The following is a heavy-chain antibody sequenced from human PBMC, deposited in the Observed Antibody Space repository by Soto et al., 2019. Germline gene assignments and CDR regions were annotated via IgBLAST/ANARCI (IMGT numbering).Heavy chain of an antibody. Sequence: SETLSLTCSVSGDSINSDNYYWGWIRQPPGKGLEWIGSIYYRGNTYYNPSLKTRVTISLDKSKSQFSLKLNSVTAADSAVYFCARLEGLATISYYFDYWGQGTLVTVPS. CDR2: IYYRGNT. CDR1: GDSINSDNYY. CDR3: ARLEGLATISYYFDY. V-gene: IGHV4-39*01. D-gene: IGHD3-9*01. J-gene: IGHJ4*02.